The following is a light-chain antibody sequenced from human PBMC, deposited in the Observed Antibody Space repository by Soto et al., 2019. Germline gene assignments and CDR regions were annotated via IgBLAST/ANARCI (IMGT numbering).Light chain of an antibody. V-gene: IGLV7-43*01. CDR1: TGAVSSTNY. Sequence: QAVVTQEPSLTVSPGGTVTLTCASSTGAVSSTNYPNWFQQKPGQSPRPLVYSTNKKHSWTPARFSGSLLGGKAALTLSGVQPEYEAEYYCLLYYDSIRIFGGGTKLTVL. CDR2: STN. CDR3: LLYYDSIRI. J-gene: IGLJ2*01.